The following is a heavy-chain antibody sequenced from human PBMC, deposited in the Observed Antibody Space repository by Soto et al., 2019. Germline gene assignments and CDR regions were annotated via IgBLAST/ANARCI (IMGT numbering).Heavy chain of an antibody. CDR2: ISSSSTI. CDR1: GFTFSSYS. CDR3: ARGGEYSYGYNY. V-gene: IGHV3-48*01. J-gene: IGHJ4*02. D-gene: IGHD5-18*01. Sequence: GGSLRLSCAASGFTFSSYSMNWVRQAPGKGLEWVSYISSSSTIYYADSVKGRFTISRDNAKNSLYLQMNSLRAEDTAVYYCARGGEYSYGYNYWGQGTLVTVSS.